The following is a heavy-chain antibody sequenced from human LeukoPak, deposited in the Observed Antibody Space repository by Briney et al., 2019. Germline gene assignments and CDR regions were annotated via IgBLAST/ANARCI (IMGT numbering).Heavy chain of an antibody. V-gene: IGHV4-34*01. CDR1: GGSFSGYY. Sequence: SETLSLTCAVYGGSFSGYYWSWIRQPPGRGLEWIGEIHHSGSTNYNPSLKSRVTISVGTSKNQFSLKLSSVTAADTALYYCARALENYYGSGTYPGFWGQGTLVTVSS. CDR3: ARALENYYGSGTYPGF. CDR2: IHHSGST. D-gene: IGHD3-10*01. J-gene: IGHJ4*02.